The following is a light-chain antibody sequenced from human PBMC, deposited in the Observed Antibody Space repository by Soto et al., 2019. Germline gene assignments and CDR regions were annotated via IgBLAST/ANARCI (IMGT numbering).Light chain of an antibody. CDR3: GTWDSSLSALV. J-gene: IGLJ1*01. Sequence: QAVLTQPRSMFAALGQRVTISCSGSSSNIGNNYVAWYQRLPGTAPKLLIYDSNKRPSGIPDRFSGSKSGTSATLGITGLQTGDEADYYCGTWDSSLSALVFGPGGKGTGL. V-gene: IGLV1-51*01. CDR1: SSNIGNNY. CDR2: DSN.